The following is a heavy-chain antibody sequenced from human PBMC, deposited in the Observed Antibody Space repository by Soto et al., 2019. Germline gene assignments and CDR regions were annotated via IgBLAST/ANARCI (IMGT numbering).Heavy chain of an antibody. Sequence: QVQLVESGGGWVQLGTSLRLSGEPSGLTFNAYPMHWFGQVPGRGLEWGAFISYNGKNKYYGDSVKGRFTISRDDSTNTLYLQMSSLRSEDTAVYYCATDGVQYVVSGLYYFHYWGQGTLVTVSS. CDR3: ATDGVQYVVSGLYYFHY. CDR1: GLTFNAYP. CDR2: ISYNGKNK. D-gene: IGHD2-15*01. V-gene: IGHV3-30*04. J-gene: IGHJ4*02.